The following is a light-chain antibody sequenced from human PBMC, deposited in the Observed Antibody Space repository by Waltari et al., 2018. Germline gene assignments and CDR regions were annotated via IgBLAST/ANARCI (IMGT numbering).Light chain of an antibody. CDR1: QSVSRT. CDR2: GSS. Sequence: IVLTQSPGTLSLSPGERATLSCRASQSVSRTLAWYQQKPCQAPRLLIYGSSTRATGIPERFSGSGSGTDFSLTISRLEPEDFAVYYCQHYVRLPATFGQGTKVEIK. J-gene: IGKJ1*01. CDR3: QHYVRLPAT. V-gene: IGKV3-20*01.